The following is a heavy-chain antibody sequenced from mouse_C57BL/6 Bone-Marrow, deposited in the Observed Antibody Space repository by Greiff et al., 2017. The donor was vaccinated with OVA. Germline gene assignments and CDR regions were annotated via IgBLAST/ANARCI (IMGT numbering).Heavy chain of an antibody. J-gene: IGHJ2*01. CDR1: GFTFSSYA. CDR2: ISDGGSYT. Sequence: EVKLVESGGGLVKPGGSLKLSCAASGFTFSSYAMSWVRQTPEKRLEWVATISDGGSYTYYPDNVKGRFTISRDNAKNNLYLQMSHLKSEDTAMYYCARDLGYYGSSYFYFDYWGQGTTLTVSS. CDR3: ARDLGYYGSSYFYFDY. V-gene: IGHV5-4*01. D-gene: IGHD1-1*01.